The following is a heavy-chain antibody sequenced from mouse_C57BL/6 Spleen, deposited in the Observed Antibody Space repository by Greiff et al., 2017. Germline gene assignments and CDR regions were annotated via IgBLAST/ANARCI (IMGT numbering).Heavy chain of an antibody. CDR1: GFTFSDYG. Sequence: EVKLVESGGGLVKPGGSLKLSCAASGFTFSDYGMHWVRQAPEKGLEWVAYISSGSSTIYYADTVKGRFTISRDNAKNPLFLQMTSLRSEDTAMYYCARGEMYYYGSRDWYFDVWGTGTTVTVSS. D-gene: IGHD1-1*01. CDR2: ISSGSSTI. CDR3: ARGEMYYYGSRDWYFDV. J-gene: IGHJ1*03. V-gene: IGHV5-17*01.